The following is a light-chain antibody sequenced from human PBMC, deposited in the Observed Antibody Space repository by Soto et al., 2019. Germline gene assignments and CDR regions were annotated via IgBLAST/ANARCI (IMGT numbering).Light chain of an antibody. CDR3: QQYGSLIT. Sequence: EIVMTQSPVTLSASPGEIATLYCRASQSVDNNVAWHQQKPGQAPRLLIYGAFSRATDIPDRFSGSGSGTDFTLTINRLEPEDSAVYYCQQYGSLITFGQGTRLEIK. CDR2: GAF. CDR1: QSVDNN. J-gene: IGKJ5*01. V-gene: IGKV3-20*01.